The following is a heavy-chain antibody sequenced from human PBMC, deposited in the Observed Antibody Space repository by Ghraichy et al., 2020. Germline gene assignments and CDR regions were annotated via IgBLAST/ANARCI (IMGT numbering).Heavy chain of an antibody. D-gene: IGHD6-13*01. V-gene: IGHV3-23*01. Sequence: GESLNISCAASGFTFSSYAMSWVRQAPGKGLEWVSAISGSGGSTYYADSVKGRFTISRDNSKNTLYLQMNSLRAEDTAVYYCAKPIYSSSWYIDYWGQGTLVTVSS. J-gene: IGHJ4*02. CDR3: AKPIYSSSWYIDY. CDR1: GFTFSSYA. CDR2: ISGSGGST.